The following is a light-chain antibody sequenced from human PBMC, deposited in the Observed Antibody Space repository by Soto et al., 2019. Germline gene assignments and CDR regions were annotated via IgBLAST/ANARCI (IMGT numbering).Light chain of an antibody. CDR1: QTVSSK. V-gene: IGKV3-15*01. CDR2: DTS. Sequence: EILLTQSPATLSSSPGESATLSCRASQTVSSKLAWYQHKPGQAPRLLIYDTSTRANGVPARFSGSGSGTEFTLTISSLQSQDFGVYYCQQYNDWFSITFGQGTRLEI. J-gene: IGKJ5*01. CDR3: QQYNDWFSIT.